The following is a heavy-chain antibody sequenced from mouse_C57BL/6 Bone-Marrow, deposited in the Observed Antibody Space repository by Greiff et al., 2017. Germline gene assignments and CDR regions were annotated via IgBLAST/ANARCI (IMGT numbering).Heavy chain of an antibody. Sequence: QVQLQQSGAELMKPGASVKLSCKATGYTFTGYWIEWVKHRPGHGLEWIGEILPGSGSTNYNEKFTGKATFTAATSSNTAYMQLSRLTTEHSAIYDCAREGTTTGLGLYYYAMDYWGQGTSVTVSS. CDR2: ILPGSGST. V-gene: IGHV1-9*01. J-gene: IGHJ4*01. CDR1: GYTFTGYW. D-gene: IGHD1-1*01. CDR3: AREGTTTGLGLYYYAMDY.